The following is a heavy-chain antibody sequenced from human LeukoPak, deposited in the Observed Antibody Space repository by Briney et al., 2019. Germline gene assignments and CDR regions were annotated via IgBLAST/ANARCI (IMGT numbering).Heavy chain of an antibody. CDR2: IYYSGST. V-gene: IGHV4-59*01. Sequence: SETLSLTCTVSGGSISSYYWSWIRQPPGKGLEWIGYIYYSGSTNYNPSLKSRVTISVDTSKNQFSLRLSSVTAADTAVYYCARDPYSYGYHSFDYWGQGTLVTVSS. CDR3: ARDPYSYGYHSFDY. D-gene: IGHD5-18*01. CDR1: GGSISSYY. J-gene: IGHJ4*02.